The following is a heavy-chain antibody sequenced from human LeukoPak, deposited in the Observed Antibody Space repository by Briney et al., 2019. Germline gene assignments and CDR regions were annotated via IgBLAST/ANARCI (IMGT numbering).Heavy chain of an antibody. D-gene: IGHD2-2*01. V-gene: IGHV3-23*01. CDR3: ARYCTSASCTVPDFYYGMDV. CDR2: ITSSGGTT. J-gene: IGHJ6*02. Sequence: PGGSLRLSCVASGFTFSTYAMSWVRQAPGKGLEWVSAITSSGGTTFYSDSVKGRFTVTRDNSRNALYLQMDTLRAEDTAIYYCARYCTSASCTVPDFYYGMDVWGRGTTVTVSS. CDR1: GFTFSTYA.